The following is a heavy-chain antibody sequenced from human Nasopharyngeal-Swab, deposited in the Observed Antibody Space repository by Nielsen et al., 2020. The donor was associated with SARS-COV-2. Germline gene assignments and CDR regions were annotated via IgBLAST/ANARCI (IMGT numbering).Heavy chain of an antibody. CDR3: ASSPPPCSGGSCYSYYYYMDV. CDR1: GGTFSSYA. CDR2: IIPIFGTA. Sequence: SVTVSCKASGGTFSSYAIRWVRQAPGQGLEWMGGIIPIFGTANYAQKFQGRVTITADESTSTAYMELSSLRSEDTAVYYCASSPPPCSGGSCYSYYYYMDVWGKGTTVTVSS. J-gene: IGHJ6*03. D-gene: IGHD2-15*01. V-gene: IGHV1-69*13.